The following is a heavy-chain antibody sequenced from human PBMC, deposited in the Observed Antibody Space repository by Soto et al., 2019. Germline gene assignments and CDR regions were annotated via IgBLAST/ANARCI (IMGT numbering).Heavy chain of an antibody. CDR1: GLTVRSYA. CDR2: ISGSGST. V-gene: IGHV3-23*01. CDR3: AKARRVTFSTGDYMDF. J-gene: IGHJ6*03. Sequence: EVQLLESGGGLVQPGGSLRLSCAASGLTVRSYAMSWVRQAPGKGLEWVSAISGSGSTYSADSLKGRFTISRDSDKNTVYLAMNSLRAEDTAVYYCAKARRVTFSTGDYMDFWGRGTTVTVSS. D-gene: IGHD3-16*01.